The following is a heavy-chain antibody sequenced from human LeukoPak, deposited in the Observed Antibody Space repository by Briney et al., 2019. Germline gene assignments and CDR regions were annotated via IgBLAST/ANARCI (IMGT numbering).Heavy chain of an antibody. CDR1: GFTFSNYA. CDR2: ISGSGDKT. J-gene: IGHJ4*02. V-gene: IGHV3-23*01. CDR3: AKEWIGGRPLVVVAVH. Sequence: GGSLRLSCAASGFTFSNYAMSWLRQAPGKGLEWVSAISGSGDKTYYADSVGGRFAISRDNSKSTLYLQMNSLRAEDAAVYYCAKEWIGGRPLVVVAVHWGQGTLVTVSS. D-gene: IGHD2-21*02.